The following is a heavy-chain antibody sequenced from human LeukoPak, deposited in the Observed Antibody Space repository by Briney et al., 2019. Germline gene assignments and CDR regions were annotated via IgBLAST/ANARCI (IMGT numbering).Heavy chain of an antibody. CDR2: INHSGST. Sequence: KPSETLSLTCAVYGGSFSGYYWSWIRQPPGKGLEWIGEINHSGSTNYNPSLKSRVTISVDTSKNQFSLKLSSVTAADTAVYYCARSRGIAVAGISYWGQGTLVTVSS. CDR3: ARSRGIAVAGISY. CDR1: GGSFSGYY. D-gene: IGHD6-19*01. V-gene: IGHV4-34*01. J-gene: IGHJ4*02.